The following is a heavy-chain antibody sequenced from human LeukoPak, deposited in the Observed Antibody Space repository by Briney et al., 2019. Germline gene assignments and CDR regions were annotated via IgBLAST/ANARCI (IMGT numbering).Heavy chain of an antibody. D-gene: IGHD4-11*01. V-gene: IGHV3-33*06. CDR1: GFTFSHFG. J-gene: IGHJ4*02. Sequence: GGSLRLSCEASGFTFSHFGVHWVRQAPGKGLEWVAVIWSDGTNQYYGDSVKGRFTISRDNFRRTVSLQMNDLRAEDTAVYYCVKDAQRGFDYSNSLQHWGQGSLVIVSS. CDR3: VKDAQRGFDYSNSLQH. CDR2: IWSDGTNQ.